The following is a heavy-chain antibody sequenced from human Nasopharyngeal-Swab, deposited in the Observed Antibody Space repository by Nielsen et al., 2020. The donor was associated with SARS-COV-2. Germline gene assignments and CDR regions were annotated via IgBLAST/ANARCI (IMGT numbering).Heavy chain of an antibody. Sequence: GGSLRLSCAASGFTFRSYGMHWVRQAPGKGLEWVAVISYDGSNKYYADSVKGRFTISRDNSKNTLYLQMNSLRAEDTAVYYCAKAAAAGTWGQGTLVTVSS. D-gene: IGHD6-13*01. J-gene: IGHJ4*02. CDR1: GFTFRSYG. CDR3: AKAAAAGT. CDR2: ISYDGSNK. V-gene: IGHV3-30*18.